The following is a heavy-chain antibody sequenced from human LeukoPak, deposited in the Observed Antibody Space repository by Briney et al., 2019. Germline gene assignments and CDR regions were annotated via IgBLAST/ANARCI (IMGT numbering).Heavy chain of an antibody. CDR3: ARSTGGPGDPFDY. V-gene: IGHV4-59*11. D-gene: IGHD7-27*01. CDR1: GGSISSHY. Sequence: SETLSLTCTVSGGSISSHYWSWIRQPPGKGLEWSGYIYYSGSTNYNPSLKSRVTISVDTSKNQFSLKLSSVTAADTAVYYCARSTGGPGDPFDYWGQGTLVTVSS. CDR2: IYYSGST. J-gene: IGHJ4*02.